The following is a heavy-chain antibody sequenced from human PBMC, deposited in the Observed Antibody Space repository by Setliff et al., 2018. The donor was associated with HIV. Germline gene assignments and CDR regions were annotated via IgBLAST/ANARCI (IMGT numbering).Heavy chain of an antibody. CDR1: GVSFSGYY. CDR3: ARGVITFGGLIGPLPS. Sequence: SETLSLTCAIYGVSFSGYYWSWIRQPPGKGLEWIGEINDSGSTNYNPSLKSRVTMSGDTSKNQFSLNLTSVTAADTAVYYCARGVITFGGLIGPLPSWGQGTLVTVSS. D-gene: IGHD3-16*02. J-gene: IGHJ5*02. V-gene: IGHV4-34*01. CDR2: INDSGST.